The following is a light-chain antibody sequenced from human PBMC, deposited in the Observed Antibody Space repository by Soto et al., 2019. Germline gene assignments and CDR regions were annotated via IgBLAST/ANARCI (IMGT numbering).Light chain of an antibody. CDR3: QQYDNSPIT. J-gene: IGKJ5*01. V-gene: IGKV3-20*01. CDR1: QSVSSSY. CDR2: GAS. Sequence: EIVLTQSPGTLSLSPGERATLSCRASQSVSSSYLAWYQQKPGQAPRLLIYGASSRATGIPDRFSGTGSETDFTLTISRLETEDFAVYYCQQYDNSPITFGQGTRLEIK.